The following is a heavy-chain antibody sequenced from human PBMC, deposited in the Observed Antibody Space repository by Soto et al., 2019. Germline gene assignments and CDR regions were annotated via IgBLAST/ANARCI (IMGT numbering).Heavy chain of an antibody. J-gene: IGHJ4*02. CDR2: ISAHNGNT. D-gene: IGHD1-1*01. Sequence: QVHLVQSGAEVKKPGASVKVSCKGSGYGFTTYGITWVRQAPGQGLEWMAWISAHNGNTNYAQKLQGRVTVTRDTSTFSASMERKCLRADDTAAYYCTRGRYGDYRGQAALVTVSS. V-gene: IGHV1-18*01. CDR1: GYGFTTYG. CDR3: TRGRYGDY.